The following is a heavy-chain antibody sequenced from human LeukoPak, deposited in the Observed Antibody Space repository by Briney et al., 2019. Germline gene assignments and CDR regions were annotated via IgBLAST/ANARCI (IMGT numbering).Heavy chain of an antibody. CDR3: ARSGVRYYGSGNPGY. D-gene: IGHD3-10*01. CDR1: GFTFTTFW. Sequence: GGCLRLSCAASGFTFTTFWKTWVRQAPGKGLEGVANISPDGSEKYYVESVKGRFTISRDNAKNSLYLQMNSRRDEDTAVYYCARSGVRYYGSGNPGYWGQGTLVTVSS. CDR2: ISPDGSEK. V-gene: IGHV3-7*01. J-gene: IGHJ4*02.